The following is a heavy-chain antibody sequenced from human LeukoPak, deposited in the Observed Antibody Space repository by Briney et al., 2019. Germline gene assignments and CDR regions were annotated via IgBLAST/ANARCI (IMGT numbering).Heavy chain of an antibody. V-gene: IGHV4-30-2*01. Sequence: SETLSLTCTVSGGSISSGGYYWSWIRQPPGKGLEWIGYIYHSGSTYYNPSLQSRVTISLDTSQNQFSLKLNSVTAADTSVYYCARDRRGNYPYYFDYWGQGTLVTVSS. CDR1: GGSISSGGYY. CDR2: IYHSGST. CDR3: ARDRRGNYPYYFDY. J-gene: IGHJ4*02. D-gene: IGHD1-7*01.